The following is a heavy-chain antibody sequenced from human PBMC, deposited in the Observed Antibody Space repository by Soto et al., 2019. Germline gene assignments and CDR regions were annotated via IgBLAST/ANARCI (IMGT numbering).Heavy chain of an antibody. V-gene: IGHV3-11*01. CDR1: GFTLTDYY. CDR2: FSGSGTNI. Sequence: QVQLVESGGGLVKPGGSLRLSCAASGFTLTDYYMSWIRQAPGKGLEWISYFSGSGTNIYYADSLKGRFTISRDNAKKSLYLQMNSLRDEDTAVYYCARGPKGYAFDIWGQGTMVTVSS. J-gene: IGHJ3*02. CDR3: ARGPKGYAFDI. D-gene: IGHD5-18*01.